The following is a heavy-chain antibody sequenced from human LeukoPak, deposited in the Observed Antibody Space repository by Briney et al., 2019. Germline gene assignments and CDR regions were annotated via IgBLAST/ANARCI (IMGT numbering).Heavy chain of an antibody. D-gene: IGHD6-6*01. Sequence: PSETLSLTCTVSGGSISIYYWSWIRQPPGKGLEWIGYIYYSGSTNYNPSLKSRVTISVDTSKNQISLKLSSVTAADTPAYYCARVDPDSSSTLEVFDYWGQGTLVTVSS. CDR1: GGSISIYY. J-gene: IGHJ4*02. V-gene: IGHV4-59*08. CDR3: ARVDPDSSSTLEVFDY. CDR2: IYYSGST.